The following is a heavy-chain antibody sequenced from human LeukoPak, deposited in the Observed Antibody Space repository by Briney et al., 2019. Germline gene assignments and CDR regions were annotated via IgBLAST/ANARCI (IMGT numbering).Heavy chain of an antibody. V-gene: IGHV1-69*05. D-gene: IGHD5-18*01. Sequence: SVKVSCKASGGAFSSYAISWVRQAPGQGLEWMGGIIPIFGTANYAQTFQGRVTITTDESTSTAYMELSSLRSEDTAVYYCARGGGPRYSYGFDYWGQGTLVTVSS. CDR1: GGAFSSYA. J-gene: IGHJ4*02. CDR3: ARGGGPRYSYGFDY. CDR2: IIPIFGTA.